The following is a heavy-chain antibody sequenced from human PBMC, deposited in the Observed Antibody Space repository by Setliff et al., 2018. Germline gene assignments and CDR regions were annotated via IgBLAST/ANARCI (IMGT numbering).Heavy chain of an antibody. CDR1: GGSMSSGSYY. J-gene: IGHJ4*02. CDR2: MSYSGSM. Sequence: PSETLSLTCSVSGGSMSSGSYYWAWIRQPPGKGLEWIGSMSYSGSMYNNSSLKSRVTLSVDTSKNNLSLKVSSVTAADTAVYYCARQTSSGSYYGVRPYYVDYWGQGTLVTVSS. V-gene: IGHV4-39*01. CDR3: ARQTSSGSYYGVRPYYVDY. D-gene: IGHD3-10*01.